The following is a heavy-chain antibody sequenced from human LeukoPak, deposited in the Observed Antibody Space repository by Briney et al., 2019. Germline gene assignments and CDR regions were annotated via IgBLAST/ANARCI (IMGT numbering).Heavy chain of an antibody. CDR1: GFSFADYG. J-gene: IGHJ4*02. V-gene: IGHV3-15*01. CDR3: TTGSW. Sequence: GGSLRLSCAASGFSFADYGMSWVRQAPGKGLEWVGRIKSKTDGGTTDYAAPVKGRFTISRDDSKNMVYLQMNSLKTEDTAVYYCTTGSWWGQGTLVTVSS. CDR2: IKSKTDGGTT.